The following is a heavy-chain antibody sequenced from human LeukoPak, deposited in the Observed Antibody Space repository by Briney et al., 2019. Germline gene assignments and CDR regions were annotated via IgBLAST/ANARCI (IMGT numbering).Heavy chain of an antibody. CDR3: ARLCGSGSYLVWFDP. V-gene: IGHV4-34*01. D-gene: IGHD3-10*01. J-gene: IGHJ5*02. CDR1: GGSFSGYY. Sequence: SETLSLTCAVYGGSFSGYYWSWIRQPPGKGLEWIGEINHSGSTNYNPSLKSRVTISVDTSKNQFSLKLSSVTAADTAVYYCARLCGSGSYLVWFDPWGQGTLVTVSS. CDR2: INHSGST.